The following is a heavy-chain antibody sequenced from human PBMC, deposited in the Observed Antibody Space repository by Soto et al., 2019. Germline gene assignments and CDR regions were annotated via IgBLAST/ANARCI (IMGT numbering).Heavy chain of an antibody. Sequence: ASVKVSCKASGYTFTSYGISWVRQAPGQGLEWMGWISAYNGNTNYAQKLQGRVTMTTDTSTSTAYMELRSLRSDDTAVYYCARDYGYCSGGSCYIRWFDPWGQGTLVTVS. CDR2: ISAYNGNT. CDR1: GYTFTSYG. D-gene: IGHD2-15*01. J-gene: IGHJ5*02. CDR3: ARDYGYCSGGSCYIRWFDP. V-gene: IGHV1-18*01.